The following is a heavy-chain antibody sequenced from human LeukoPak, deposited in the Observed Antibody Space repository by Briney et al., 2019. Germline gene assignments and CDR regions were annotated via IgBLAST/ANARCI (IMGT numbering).Heavy chain of an antibody. Sequence: ASVKVSCKASGYTFTSYAMHWVRQAPGQRLEWMGWINAGNGNTKYSQKFQGRVTITRDTSASTAYMELSSLRSEDTAVYYCARDPPLWFGVLDYWGQGTLVTVSS. D-gene: IGHD3-10*01. J-gene: IGHJ4*02. CDR2: INAGNGNT. CDR3: ARDPPLWFGVLDY. V-gene: IGHV1-3*01. CDR1: GYTFTSYA.